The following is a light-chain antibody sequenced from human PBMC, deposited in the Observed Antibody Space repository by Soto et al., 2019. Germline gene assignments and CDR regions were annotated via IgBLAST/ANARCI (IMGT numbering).Light chain of an antibody. Sequence: EIVLTQSPGTLSLSPGERATLSCRASQSVSSNYLAWYQQKPGQAPRPLIYGASSRATGIPDRFSGSGAGTDFPLTISRLESDDFAVYYCQQYGSSPWTFGQGTKVEIK. CDR1: QSVSSNY. V-gene: IGKV3-20*01. CDR2: GAS. CDR3: QQYGSSPWT. J-gene: IGKJ1*01.